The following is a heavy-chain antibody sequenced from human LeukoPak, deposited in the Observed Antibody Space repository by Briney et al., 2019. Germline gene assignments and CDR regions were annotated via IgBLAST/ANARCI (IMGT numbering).Heavy chain of an antibody. CDR3: ARQVPSELLLPSWFDP. J-gene: IGHJ5*02. V-gene: IGHV4-39*01. CDR2: IYYSGST. D-gene: IGHD2-15*01. CDR1: GGSISSSSYY. Sequence: PSDTLSLTCTVSGGSISSSSYYWGWIRQPPGKGLEWIESIYYSGSTYYNPSLKSRVTISVDTSKNQFSLKLSSVTAADTAVYYCARQVPSELLLPSWFDPWGQGTLVTVSS.